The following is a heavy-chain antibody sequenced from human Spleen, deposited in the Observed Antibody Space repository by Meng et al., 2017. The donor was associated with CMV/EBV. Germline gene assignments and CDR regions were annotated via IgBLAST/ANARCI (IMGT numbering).Heavy chain of an antibody. Sequence: GGSLRLSCAASGFTVSSNYMSWVRQAPGKGLEWVSVIYSGGSTYYADSVKGRFTISRDNSKNTLYLQMNSLRAEDTAVYYCARGIMAQYYYYGMDVWGQGTTVTVSS. CDR2: IYSGGST. V-gene: IGHV3-66*02. CDR3: ARGIMAQYYYYGMDV. J-gene: IGHJ6*02. CDR1: GFTVSSNY. D-gene: IGHD3-16*01.